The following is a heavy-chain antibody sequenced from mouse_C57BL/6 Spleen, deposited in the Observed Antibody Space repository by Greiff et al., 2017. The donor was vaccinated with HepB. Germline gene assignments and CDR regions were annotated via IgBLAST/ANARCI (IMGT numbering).Heavy chain of an antibody. CDR2: IYPGSGNT. J-gene: IGHJ1*03. CDR1: GYTFTDYY. V-gene: IGHV1-76*01. CDR3: ARGDYGSSHWYFDV. Sequence: VKLQESGAELVRPGASVKLSCKASGYTFTDYYINWVKQRPGQGLEWIARIYPGSGNTYYNEKFKGKATLTAEKSSSTAYMQLSSLTSEDSAVYFCARGDYGSSHWYFDVWGTGTTVTVSS. D-gene: IGHD1-1*01.